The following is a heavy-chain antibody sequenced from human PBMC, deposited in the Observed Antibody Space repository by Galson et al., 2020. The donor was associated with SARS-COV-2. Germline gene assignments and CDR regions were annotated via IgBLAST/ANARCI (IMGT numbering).Heavy chain of an antibody. D-gene: IGHD3-3*01. CDR1: GFTVSSNY. CDR3: ARDPHDFWSGYYYYYMDV. V-gene: IGHV3-66*02. J-gene: IGHJ6*03. CDR2: IYSGGST. Sequence: GGSLRLSCAASGFTVSSNYMSWVRQAPGKGLEWVSVIYSGGSTYYADSVKGRFTISRDNSKNTLYLQMNSLRAEDTAVYYCARDPHDFWSGYYYYYMDVWGKGTTVTVSS.